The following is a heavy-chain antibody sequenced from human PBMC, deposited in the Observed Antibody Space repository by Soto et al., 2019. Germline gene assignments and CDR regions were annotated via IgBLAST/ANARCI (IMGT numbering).Heavy chain of an antibody. CDR3: AKVALVMGFYYYAMDV. V-gene: IGHV3-23*01. CDR1: GFTFTTYA. Sequence: EVQLLESGGGLAQPAGSLRLSCAASGFTFTTYAMVWVRQARGKGLEWVSTISDSGHKTYYADSVKGRFTISRDNSKNTLFLQLNSLRAEDTAVYYCAKVALVMGFYYYAMDVWGQGTTVTVSS. CDR2: ISDSGHKT. J-gene: IGHJ6*02. D-gene: IGHD3-9*01.